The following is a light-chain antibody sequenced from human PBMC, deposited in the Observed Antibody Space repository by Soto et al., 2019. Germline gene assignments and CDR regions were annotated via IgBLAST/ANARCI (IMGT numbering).Light chain of an antibody. CDR1: QSVGIY. CDR3: RLRDIWPPLT. J-gene: IGKJ4*01. Sequence: VLTQSPVTLSLSPGETATLFCKASQSVGIYLGWFQQKPGQAPRVLIYDATNRAGGVPDRFSGSGSGSDFTLTISSLEAEDSAVYYCRLRDIWPPLTCGGGTKLEIK. V-gene: IGKV3-11*01. CDR2: DAT.